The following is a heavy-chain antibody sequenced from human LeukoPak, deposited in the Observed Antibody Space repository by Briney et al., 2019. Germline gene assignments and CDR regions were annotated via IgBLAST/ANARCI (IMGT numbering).Heavy chain of an antibody. V-gene: IGHV5-51*01. J-gene: IGHJ4*02. CDR3: VVSYGGKFFDY. CDR2: IYPGDSDT. CDR1: GYSFTSYW. D-gene: IGHD3-10*01. Sequence: KTGESLKISCKGSGYSFTSYWISWVRQMPGKGLEWMAIIYPGDSDTRYSPSFQGQVTISDDRSINTAYLQWTSLKASDTAMYYCVVSYGGKFFDYWGQGTLVTVSS.